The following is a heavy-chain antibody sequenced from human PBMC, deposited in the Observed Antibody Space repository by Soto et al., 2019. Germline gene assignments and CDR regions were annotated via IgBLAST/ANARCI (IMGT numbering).Heavy chain of an antibody. Sequence: SETLSLTCTVSGGSISRYYWSWIRQPPGKGLEWIGNIHYNRNNKNSPSLKSRVTMSVDTSKNHFSLKLISVTTADTAVYFCAREGNLGRWIQPLDSWGQGTLVTVSS. CDR2: IHYNRNN. CDR3: AREGNLGRWIQPLDS. V-gene: IGHV4-59*01. CDR1: GGSISRYY. J-gene: IGHJ4*02. D-gene: IGHD2-2*03.